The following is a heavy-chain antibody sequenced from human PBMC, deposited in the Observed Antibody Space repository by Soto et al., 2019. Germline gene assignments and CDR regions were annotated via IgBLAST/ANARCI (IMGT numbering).Heavy chain of an antibody. CDR2: ISSSSSYI. Sequence: GGSLRLSCAASGFTFSSYSVNWVRQAPGKGLEWVSSISSSSSYIYYVDSVKGRFTTSRDNAKNSLYLQMNSLRAEDTAVYYCAREKSSGYYYAFDYWGQGTLVTVSS. CDR1: GFTFSSYS. D-gene: IGHD3-22*01. CDR3: AREKSSGYYYAFDY. V-gene: IGHV3-21*01. J-gene: IGHJ4*02.